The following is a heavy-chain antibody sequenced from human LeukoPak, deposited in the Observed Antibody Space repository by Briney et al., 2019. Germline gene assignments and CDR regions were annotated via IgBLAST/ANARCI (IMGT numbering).Heavy chain of an antibody. J-gene: IGHJ4*02. CDR2: ISGSGGST. D-gene: IGHD3-10*01. V-gene: IGHV3-23*01. Sequence: QAGGSLRLSCAASGFTFSSYAMSWVRQAPGKGLEWVSAISGSGGSTYYADSVKGRFTISRGNSKNTLYLQMNSLRAEDTAVYYCANYGSGSYYYFDYWGQGTLVTVSS. CDR3: ANYGSGSYYYFDY. CDR1: GFTFSSYA.